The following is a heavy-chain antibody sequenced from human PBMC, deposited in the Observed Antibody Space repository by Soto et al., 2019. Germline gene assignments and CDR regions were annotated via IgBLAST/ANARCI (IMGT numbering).Heavy chain of an antibody. CDR1: GGSISSYY. J-gene: IGHJ5*02. CDR3: ARALDYYDSSGYEFDP. Sequence: ASETLSLTCTVSGGSISSYYWSWIRQPPGKGLEWIGYIYYSGSTNYNPSLKSRVTISVDTSKNQFSLKLSSVTAADTAVYYCARALDYYDSSGYEFDPWGQGTLVTVSS. V-gene: IGHV4-59*01. D-gene: IGHD3-22*01. CDR2: IYYSGST.